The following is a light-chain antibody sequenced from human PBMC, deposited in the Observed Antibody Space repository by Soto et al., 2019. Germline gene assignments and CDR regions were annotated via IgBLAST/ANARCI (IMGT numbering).Light chain of an antibody. Sequence: DIQMTQSPSSLSASVRDSVTITCRASQNIRNYLNWYQQKPGRAPKILIYAASSLQSGVPSRFSGGGSGTDFTLTITSLQPEDFATYYWQQSYSSPWTFGQGTKVEIK. CDR2: AAS. V-gene: IGKV1-39*01. CDR1: QNIRNY. J-gene: IGKJ1*01. CDR3: QQSYSSPWT.